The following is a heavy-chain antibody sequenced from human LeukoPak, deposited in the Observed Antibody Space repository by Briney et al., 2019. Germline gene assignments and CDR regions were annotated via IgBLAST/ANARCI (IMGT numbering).Heavy chain of an antibody. J-gene: IGHJ4*02. V-gene: IGHV3-43D*03. CDR3: ATTGTIFGVAPPGH. CDR1: GFTFDDYA. CDR2: ISWDGGST. D-gene: IGHD3-3*01. Sequence: GGSLRLSCAASGFTFDDYAMHWVRQAPGKGLEWVSLISWDGGSTYYADSVKGRFTISRDNSKNSLYLQMNSLRAEDTALYYCATTGTIFGVAPPGHWGQGTLVTVSS.